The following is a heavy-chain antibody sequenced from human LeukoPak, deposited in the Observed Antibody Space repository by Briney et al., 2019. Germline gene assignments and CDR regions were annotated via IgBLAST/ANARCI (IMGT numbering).Heavy chain of an antibody. CDR2: ISAYNGNT. CDR1: GYTFTSHG. V-gene: IGHV1-18*01. D-gene: IGHD3-10*01. Sequence: ASVKVSCKASGYTFTSHGISWVRQAPGQGIEWMGWISAYNGNTNYAQKLQGRVTMTTDTSTSTAYMELRSLRSDDTAVYYCARDLENRITMVRGVLDYWGQGTLVTVSS. J-gene: IGHJ4*02. CDR3: ARDLENRITMVRGVLDY.